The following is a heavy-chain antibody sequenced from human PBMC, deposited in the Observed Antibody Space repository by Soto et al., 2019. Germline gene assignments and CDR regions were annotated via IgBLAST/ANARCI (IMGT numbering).Heavy chain of an antibody. D-gene: IGHD2-8*02. Sequence: PGGSLRLSCPASGFTFSSYWMSWVRQAPGKGLEWVANIKQDGSEKYYVDSVKGRFTISRDNAKNSLYLQMNSLRAEDTAVYYCARDGPGRQTLGYYYGMDVWGQGTTVTVSS. CDR1: GFTFSSYW. V-gene: IGHV3-7*05. CDR2: IKQDGSEK. J-gene: IGHJ6*02. CDR3: ARDGPGRQTLGYYYGMDV.